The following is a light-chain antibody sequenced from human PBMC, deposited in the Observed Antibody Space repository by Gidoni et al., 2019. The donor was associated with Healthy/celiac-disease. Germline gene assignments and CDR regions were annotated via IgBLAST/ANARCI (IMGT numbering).Light chain of an antibody. J-gene: IGKJ4*01. CDR2: WAS. CDR1: QSVLYSSNNKNY. V-gene: IGKV4-1*01. Sequence: DIVMTQSPDSLAVSLGERATINCKSSQSVLYSSNNKNYLAWYQQKPGQPPKLLYWASTRESGVPDRFSGSGSGTDFTLTISSLQAEDVAVYYCQQYYSTPPTFGGGTKVEIK. CDR3: QQYYSTPPT.